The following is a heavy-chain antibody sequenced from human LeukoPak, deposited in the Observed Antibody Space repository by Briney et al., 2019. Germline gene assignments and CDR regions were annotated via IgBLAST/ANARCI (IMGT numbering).Heavy chain of an antibody. CDR1: GVSISSYY. J-gene: IGHJ4*02. CDR2: IHYSGST. Sequence: PSETLSLTCTVSGVSISSYYWSWIRQPPGKGLEWIGYIHYSGSTNYNPSLKSRVTISVDTSKNQFSLKLSPVTAADTAVYYCARAYPLGAIDCWGQGTLVTVSS. CDR3: ARAYPLGAIDC. V-gene: IGHV4-59*01. D-gene: IGHD1-26*01.